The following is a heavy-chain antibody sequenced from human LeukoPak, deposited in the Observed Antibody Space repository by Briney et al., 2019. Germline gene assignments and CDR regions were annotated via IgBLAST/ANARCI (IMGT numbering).Heavy chain of an antibody. Sequence: GGSLRLSCADSGFTFSRYWMHCVHQTPGKGLLWVSCISADGSVTRYADSVKGRFNISRDNTKSTLYLQMHSLRAEDTAVYYCATAGGDGSRMGFDPWGQGTLVTVSS. CDR2: ISADGSVT. CDR1: GFTFSRYW. D-gene: IGHD2-15*01. V-gene: IGHV3-74*01. CDR3: ATAGGDGSRMGFDP. J-gene: IGHJ5*02.